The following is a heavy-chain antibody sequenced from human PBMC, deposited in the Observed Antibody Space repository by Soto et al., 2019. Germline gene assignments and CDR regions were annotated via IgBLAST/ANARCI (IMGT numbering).Heavy chain of an antibody. V-gene: IGHV3-9*01. Sequence: EVQLVESGGGLVQPGRSLRLSCAASGFTFDDYAMHWVRQAPGKGLEWVSGISWNSGSIGYADSVRGRFTISRDNAKNYLYLQMNSLRVEDTALYYCAIGNGAGSYTSYWGQGTLVTVSS. CDR3: AIGNGAGSYTSY. CDR2: ISWNSGSI. D-gene: IGHD3-10*01. J-gene: IGHJ4*02. CDR1: GFTFDDYA.